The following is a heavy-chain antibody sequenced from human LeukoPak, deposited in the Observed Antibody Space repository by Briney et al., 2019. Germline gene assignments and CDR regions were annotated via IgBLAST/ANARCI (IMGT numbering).Heavy chain of an antibody. CDR2: IYYSGST. D-gene: IGHD2-15*01. CDR3: ARLMVVAAPFDY. Sequence: SETLSLTCTVSGGSISSYYWSWIRQPPGKGLEWIGYIYYSGSTSYNPSLKSRVTISVDTSKKQFSLKLSSVTAADTAVYYCARLMVVAAPFDYWGQGTLVTVSS. CDR1: GGSISSYY. V-gene: IGHV4-59*12. J-gene: IGHJ4*02.